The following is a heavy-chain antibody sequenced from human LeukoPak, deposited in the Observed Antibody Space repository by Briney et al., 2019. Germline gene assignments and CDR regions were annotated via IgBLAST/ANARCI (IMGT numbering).Heavy chain of an antibody. V-gene: IGHV6-1*01. Sequence: SQTLSLTCAISGDSVSSNSAAWNWIRQSPSRGLEWLGRTYYRSKWFNDYAVSVKSRITITPDTSKNQFSLQLNSVTPEDTAVYYCARAGDRSGYYPDYWGQGTLVTVSS. D-gene: IGHD3-22*01. CDR3: ARAGDRSGYYPDY. CDR2: TYYRSKWFN. CDR1: GDSVSSNSAA. J-gene: IGHJ4*02.